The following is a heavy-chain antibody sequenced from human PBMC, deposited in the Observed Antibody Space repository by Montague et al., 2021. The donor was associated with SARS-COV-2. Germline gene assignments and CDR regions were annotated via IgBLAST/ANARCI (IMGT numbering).Heavy chain of an antibody. Sequence: SETLSLTRTVSGASVNSGDFYWSWIRQAPGKGLEWMGYIYYSVDTNYNPSLKSRISISVDRSMNQFSLKLSSVTAADTAVYFCTRNAHYGSASYYIDYWGLGTVVIVSS. D-gene: IGHD3-10*01. CDR3: TRNAHYGSASYYIDY. V-gene: IGHV4-61*08. J-gene: IGHJ4*02. CDR2: IYYSVDT. CDR1: GASVNSGDFY.